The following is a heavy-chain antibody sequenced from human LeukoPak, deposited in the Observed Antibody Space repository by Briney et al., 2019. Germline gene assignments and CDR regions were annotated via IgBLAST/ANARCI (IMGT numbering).Heavy chain of an antibody. V-gene: IGHV3-23*01. J-gene: IGHJ4*02. CDR1: GFPFSSYA. D-gene: IGHD6-19*01. Sequence: GGSLRLSCAASGFPFSSYAMGWVLRARGQGLEGFSDISGSSSSTSYADTVKCRFTRDKDNSKNTLYMHMNRLRAEDTAVYSCAKCIAVASYYFDYWGQGTLVTVSS. CDR2: ISGSSSST. CDR3: AKCIAVASYYFDY.